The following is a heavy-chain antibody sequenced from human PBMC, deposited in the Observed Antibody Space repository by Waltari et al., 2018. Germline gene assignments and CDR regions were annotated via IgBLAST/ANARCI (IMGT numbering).Heavy chain of an antibody. V-gene: IGHV4-59*11. D-gene: IGHD3-16*02. J-gene: IGHJ4*02. Sequence: QVQLQESGPGLVKPSETLSLTCTVSGGSIRSHYWSWIRQPPGKGLEWIGYIYYSGSTNYNPSLKSRVTISVDTSKNQFSLKLSSVTAADTAVYYCARGGMITFGGVINYWGQGTLVTVSS. CDR3: ARGGMITFGGVINY. CDR1: GGSIRSHY. CDR2: IYYSGST.